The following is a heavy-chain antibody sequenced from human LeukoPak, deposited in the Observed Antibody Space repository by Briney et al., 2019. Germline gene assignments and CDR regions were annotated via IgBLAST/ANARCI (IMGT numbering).Heavy chain of an antibody. J-gene: IGHJ5*02. CDR2: IYYSGST. D-gene: IGHD6-6*01. V-gene: IGHV4-30-4*08. CDR1: GGSISSGDYY. CDR3: AGRLSYSSSVWFDP. Sequence: PSQTLSLTCTVSGGSISSGDYYWSWIRQPPGKGLEWIGYIYYSGSTYYNPSLKSRVTISVDTSKNQFSLKLSSVTAADTAVYYCAGRLSYSSSVWFDPWGQGTLVTVSS.